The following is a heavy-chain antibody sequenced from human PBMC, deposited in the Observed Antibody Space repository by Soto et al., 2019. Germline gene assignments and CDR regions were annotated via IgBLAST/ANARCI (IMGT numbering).Heavy chain of an antibody. Sequence: QVQLQESGPRLVKSSETLSLVCSVSGDSIIRSFWGWIRQSPGKGLEYIVYISDSGVTDYDPSLKSRVTISVDTSKDQISLKLTSVTAADTAMYYCARGGGDFSGPDSFDIWGQGTMVTVSS. CDR1: GDSIIRSF. V-gene: IGHV4-59*01. J-gene: IGHJ3*02. CDR2: ISDSGVT. CDR3: ARGGGDFSGPDSFDI. D-gene: IGHD3-10*01.